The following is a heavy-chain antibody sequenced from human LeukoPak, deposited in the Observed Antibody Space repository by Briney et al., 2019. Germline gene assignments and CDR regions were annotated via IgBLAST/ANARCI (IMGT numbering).Heavy chain of an antibody. V-gene: IGHV1-18*01. CDR1: GYTFTSYG. D-gene: IGHD2-15*01. J-gene: IGHJ4*02. CDR2: ISAYNGNT. CDR3: ARSLYCSGGSCYAGGSGY. Sequence: ASVKVSCKASGYTFTSYGISWVRQAPGQGLEWMGWISAYNGNTNYAQKLQGRVTMTTDTSTSTAYMELRSLRSDDTAVYYCARSLYCSGGSCYAGGSGYWGQGTLVTVSS.